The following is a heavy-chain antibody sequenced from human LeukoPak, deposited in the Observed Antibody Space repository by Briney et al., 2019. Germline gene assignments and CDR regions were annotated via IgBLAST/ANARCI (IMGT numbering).Heavy chain of an antibody. D-gene: IGHD4-23*01. J-gene: IGHJ4*02. Sequence: ASVKVSCKASGYTFTGYYMHWVRQAPGQGLEWMGWINPNSGGTNYAQKFQGRVTITRDTSISTAYMELSRLRSDDTAVYYCARDQDNGGTSDYWGQGTLVTVSS. CDR1: GYTFTGYY. CDR2: INPNSGGT. V-gene: IGHV1-2*02. CDR3: ARDQDNGGTSDY.